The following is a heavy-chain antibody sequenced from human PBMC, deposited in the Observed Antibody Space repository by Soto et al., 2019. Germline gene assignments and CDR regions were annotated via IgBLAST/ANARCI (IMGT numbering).Heavy chain of an antibody. D-gene: IGHD3-10*01. CDR3: ARGVGESNPSGPRDNWFDP. CDR2: INHSGST. CDR1: GGSFSGYY. J-gene: IGHJ5*02. V-gene: IGHV4-34*01. Sequence: NPSETLSLTCAVYGGSFSGYYWSWIRQPPGKGLEWIGEINHSGSTNYNPSLKSRVTISVDTSKNQFSPKLSSVTAADTAVYYCARGVGESNPSGPRDNWFDPWGQGTLVTVSS.